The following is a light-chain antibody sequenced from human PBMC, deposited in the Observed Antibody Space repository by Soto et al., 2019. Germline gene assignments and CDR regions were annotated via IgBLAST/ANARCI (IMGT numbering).Light chain of an antibody. CDR1: PGIKND. J-gene: IGKJ1*01. CDR2: AVS. CDR3: LQHHSYPQT. V-gene: IGKV1-17*01. Sequence: GDGVTLTCRAHPGIKNDLAWYQQKPGKAPKRLIYAVSSLQSEVPSRFSGSGSGTEFTLTISSLQHEAIATYYCLQHHSYPQTFGQGTKVDIK.